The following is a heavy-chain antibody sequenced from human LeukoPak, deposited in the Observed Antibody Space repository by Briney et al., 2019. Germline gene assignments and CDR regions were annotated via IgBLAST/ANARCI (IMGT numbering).Heavy chain of an antibody. CDR3: ARERSPDYGDFRGFDY. Sequence: MSGGSLRLSCAASGFTFSSYSMNWVRQAPGKGLEWVSSISSSSSYIYYADSVKGRFTISRDNAKNSLYLQMNSLRAEDTAVYYCARERSPDYGDFRGFDYWGQGTLVTVSS. J-gene: IGHJ4*02. CDR2: ISSSSSYI. V-gene: IGHV3-21*01. D-gene: IGHD4-17*01. CDR1: GFTFSSYS.